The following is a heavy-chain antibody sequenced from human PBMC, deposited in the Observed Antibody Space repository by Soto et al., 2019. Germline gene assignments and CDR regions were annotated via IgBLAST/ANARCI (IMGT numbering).Heavy chain of an antibody. Sequence: ASVKVSCKASGYTFTSYGISWVRQAPGQGLEWMVWISAYNGNTNYAQKLQGRVTMTTDTSTSTAYMELRSLRSDDTAVYYCARELRDGFGPPNGLRAFDIWGQGTMVTVSS. V-gene: IGHV1-18*01. D-gene: IGHD3-10*01. CDR3: ARELRDGFGPPNGLRAFDI. J-gene: IGHJ3*02. CDR1: GYTFTSYG. CDR2: ISAYNGNT.